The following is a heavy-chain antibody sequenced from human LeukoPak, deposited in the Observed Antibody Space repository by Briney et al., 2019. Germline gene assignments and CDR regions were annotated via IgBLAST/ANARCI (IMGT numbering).Heavy chain of an antibody. CDR2: INPNNGGT. J-gene: IGHJ5*02. CDR1: GYTFTGYY. D-gene: IGHD2-15*01. V-gene: IGHV1-2*02. CDR3: ARDQRYCSGGSCYPDWFDP. Sequence: GASVKVSCKASGYTFTGYYMHWVRQAPGQGLEWMGWINPNNGGTNYARKFQGRVTMTRDTSISTAYMELSRLRSDDTAVYYCARDQRYCSGGSCYPDWFDPWGQGTLVTVSS.